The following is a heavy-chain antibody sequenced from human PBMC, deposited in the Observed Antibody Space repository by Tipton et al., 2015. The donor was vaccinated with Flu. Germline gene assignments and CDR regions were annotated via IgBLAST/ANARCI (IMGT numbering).Heavy chain of an antibody. D-gene: IGHD2-2*01. J-gene: IGHJ4*02. CDR2: ISQSGTT. Sequence: TLSLTCSFSTYPISSVYYWGWIRQPPGKGLEWIGSISQSGTTYYNPSLKSRLSISVDTSKRQFSLKLTAVTAADTAVYYCARDPSLGMPDSFDYWGQGILVTASS. V-gene: IGHV4-38-2*02. CDR1: TYPISSVYY. CDR3: ARDPSLGMPDSFDY.